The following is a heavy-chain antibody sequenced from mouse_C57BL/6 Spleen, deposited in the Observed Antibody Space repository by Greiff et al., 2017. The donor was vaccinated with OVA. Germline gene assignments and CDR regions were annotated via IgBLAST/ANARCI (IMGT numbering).Heavy chain of an antibody. CDR2: ISDGGSYT. CDR1: GFTFSSYA. Sequence: EVQRVESGGGLVKPGGSLKLSCAASGFTFSSYAMSWVRQTPEKRLEWVATISDGGSYTYYPDNVKGRFTISRDNAKNNLYLQMSHLKSEDTAMYYCARGIYYGNYFDYWGQGTTLTVSS. J-gene: IGHJ2*01. CDR3: ARGIYYGNYFDY. D-gene: IGHD2-1*01. V-gene: IGHV5-4*01.